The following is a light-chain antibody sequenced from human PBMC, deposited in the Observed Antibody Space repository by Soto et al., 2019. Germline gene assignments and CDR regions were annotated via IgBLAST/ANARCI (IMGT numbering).Light chain of an antibody. CDR2: DAS. CDR3: QQRTNSIT. J-gene: IGKJ5*01. CDR1: QRVSSY. Sequence: EIVLTQSPATLSLSPGERATLSCRASQRVSSYLAWYQQKPGQAPRLLIYDASNRATGIPARFSGSGSGTDFTLTISGLEPEYFVVYYGQQRTNSITFGQGTRLEIK. V-gene: IGKV3-11*01.